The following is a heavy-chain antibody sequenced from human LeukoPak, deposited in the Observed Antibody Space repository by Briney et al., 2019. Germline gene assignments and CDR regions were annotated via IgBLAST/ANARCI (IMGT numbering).Heavy chain of an antibody. J-gene: IGHJ4*02. CDR2: INPNSGGT. CDR1: GYTFTGYY. D-gene: IGHD2-2*02. Sequence: ASAKVSCKASGYTFTGYYMHWVRQAPGQGLEWMGWINPNSGGTNYAQKFQGRVTMTRDTSISTAYMELSRLRSDDTAVYYCARIYCSSTSCYIDYWGQGTLVTVSS. CDR3: ARIYCSSTSCYIDY. V-gene: IGHV1-2*02.